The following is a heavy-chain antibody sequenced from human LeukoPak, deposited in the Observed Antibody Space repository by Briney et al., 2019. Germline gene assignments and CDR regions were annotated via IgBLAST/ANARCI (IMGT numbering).Heavy chain of an antibody. Sequence: GGSLRLSCAASGFTFSSYAMHWVREAPGKGLEWVAVISYDGSNKYYADSVKGRFTISRDNSKNTLYLQMNSLRAEDTAVYYCARDQGIAFDYWGQGTLVTAAS. CDR1: GFTFSSYA. CDR2: ISYDGSNK. D-gene: IGHD6-13*01. V-gene: IGHV3-30-3*01. J-gene: IGHJ4*02. CDR3: ARDQGIAFDY.